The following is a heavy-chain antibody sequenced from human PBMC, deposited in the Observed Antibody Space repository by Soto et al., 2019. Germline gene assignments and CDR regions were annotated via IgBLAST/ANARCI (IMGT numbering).Heavy chain of an antibody. J-gene: IGHJ3*02. CDR1: GFTYSSHG. D-gene: IGHD5-12*01. V-gene: IGHV3-23*01. CDR3: ARDGQYRTDGFDI. Sequence: AQLLESGGELIQPGGSLRLSCAASGFTYSSHGMSWVRQAPGKGLEWIAGLSRGGGSTYYADSVKGRFTISRDNSKNPLDLIMNSLRVEDTALYYCARDGQYRTDGFDIWGQGTMVTVSS. CDR2: LSRGGGST.